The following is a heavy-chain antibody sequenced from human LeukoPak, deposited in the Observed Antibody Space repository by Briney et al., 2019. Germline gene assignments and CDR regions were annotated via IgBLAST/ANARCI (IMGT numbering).Heavy chain of an antibody. V-gene: IGHV4-59*01. CDR1: GGSISSYY. Sequence: SETLSLTCTVSGGSISSYYWSWIRQPPVKGLEWIGYIYYSGSTNYNPSLKSRVTISVDTSKNQFSLKLSSVIAADTAVYYCARGKSIAVAVDYWGQGTLVTVSS. D-gene: IGHD6-19*01. CDR3: ARGKSIAVAVDY. CDR2: IYYSGST. J-gene: IGHJ4*02.